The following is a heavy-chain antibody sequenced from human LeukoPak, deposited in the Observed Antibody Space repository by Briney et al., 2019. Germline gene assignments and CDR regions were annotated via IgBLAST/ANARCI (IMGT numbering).Heavy chain of an antibody. Sequence: PETLSLTCAVCGGSFSGYYWSWIRQPPGKGLEWIGEINHSGSTNYTPSLKSRVTISVDPSKNQFSLRLSSVTAADTAVYFCARSGEAFDIWGQGTMVTVSS. CDR2: INHSGST. V-gene: IGHV4-34*01. D-gene: IGHD3-10*01. CDR1: GGSFSGYY. CDR3: ARSGEAFDI. J-gene: IGHJ3*02.